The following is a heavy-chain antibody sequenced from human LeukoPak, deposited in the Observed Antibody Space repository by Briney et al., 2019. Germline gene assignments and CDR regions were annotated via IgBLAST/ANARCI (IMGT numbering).Heavy chain of an antibody. CDR1: GFTFSSYA. CDR2: ISGSGGST. D-gene: IGHD5-18*01. J-gene: IGHJ4*02. Sequence: PGGSLRLSCAASGFTFSSYAMSWVRQAPGKGLEWVSAISGSGGSTYYADSVKGRFTISRDNSKNTLYLQMNSLRAEDTAVYYCEKETKKGKTWIQLWTYFDYRGQGTLVTVSS. V-gene: IGHV3-23*01. CDR3: EKETKKGKTWIQLWTYFDY.